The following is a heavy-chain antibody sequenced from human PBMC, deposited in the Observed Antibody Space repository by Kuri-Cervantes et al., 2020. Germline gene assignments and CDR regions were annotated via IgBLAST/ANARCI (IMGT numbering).Heavy chain of an antibody. CDR1: GGSISSGDYY. CDR2: IYYSGST. V-gene: IGHV4-30-4*02. J-gene: IGHJ6*02. Sequence: SETLSLTCTVSGGSISSGDYYWSWIRQPPGKGLEWIGYIYYSGSTYYNPSLKSRVTISVDTSKNQFSLKLNSVTAADTAVYYCARVGYSYATYGMDVWGQGTTVTVSS. D-gene: IGHD5-18*01. CDR3: ARVGYSYATYGMDV.